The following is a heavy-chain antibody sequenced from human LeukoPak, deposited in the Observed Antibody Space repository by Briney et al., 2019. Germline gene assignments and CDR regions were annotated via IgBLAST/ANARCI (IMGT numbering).Heavy chain of an antibody. Sequence: GESLKISCKGSGYSFTSYWIGWVRQMPGKGLEWMGIIYPGDSDTRYSPSFQGQVTISADKSISTAYLQWSSLKASDTAMYYCARRRAARLDDYYYMDVWGKGTTVTVSS. D-gene: IGHD6-6*01. CDR2: IYPGDSDT. CDR1: GYSFTSYW. CDR3: ARRRAARLDDYYYMDV. J-gene: IGHJ6*03. V-gene: IGHV5-51*01.